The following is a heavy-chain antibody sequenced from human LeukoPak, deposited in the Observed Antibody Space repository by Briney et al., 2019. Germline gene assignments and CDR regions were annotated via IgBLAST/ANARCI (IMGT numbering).Heavy chain of an antibody. CDR3: ASAYYYDSSGYLLGLFDY. V-gene: IGHV1-2*02. J-gene: IGHJ4*02. CDR2: INPNSGGT. Sequence: VASVKVSCKASGYTFTGYYMHWVRQAPGQGLEWMGWINPNSGGTNYAQKFQGRVTMTRDTSISTAYMELSRLRSDDTAAYYCASAYYYDSSGYLLGLFDYWGQGTLVTVSS. D-gene: IGHD3-22*01. CDR1: GYTFTGYY.